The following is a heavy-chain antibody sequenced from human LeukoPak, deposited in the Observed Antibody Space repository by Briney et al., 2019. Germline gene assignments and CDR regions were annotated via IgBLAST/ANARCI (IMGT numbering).Heavy chain of an antibody. CDR2: IRNKANSYIT. CDR3: ATIRGWLGY. V-gene: IGHV3-72*01. J-gene: IGHJ4*02. CDR1: GFTFSDHF. D-gene: IGHD5-24*01. Sequence: GGSLRLSCAASGFTFSDHFMDWVRQAPGKGLEWVGRIRNKANSYITEYAASVEGRFTISRDDSKGSLFLQMNSLKTEDTAVYYCATIRGWLGYWGQGTLVTVSS.